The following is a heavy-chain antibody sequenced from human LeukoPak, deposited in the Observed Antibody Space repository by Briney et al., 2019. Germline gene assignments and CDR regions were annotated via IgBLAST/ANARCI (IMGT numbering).Heavy chain of an antibody. J-gene: IGHJ5*02. V-gene: IGHV4-34*01. Sequence: PSETLSLTCAVYGGSFSGYYWSWIRQPPGKGLEWIGEINHSGSTNYNPSLKSRVTISVDTSKNQFSLKLSSVTAADTAVYYCARIGLPYYGSGSYYSFDPWGQGTLVTVSS. D-gene: IGHD3-10*01. CDR1: GGSFSGYY. CDR2: INHSGST. CDR3: ARIGLPYYGSGSYYSFDP.